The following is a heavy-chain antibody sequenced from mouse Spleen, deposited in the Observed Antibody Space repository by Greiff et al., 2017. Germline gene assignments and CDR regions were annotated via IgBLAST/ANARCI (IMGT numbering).Heavy chain of an antibody. J-gene: IGHJ3*01. CDR3: ARNYDYDKAWFAY. CDR1: GYTFTDYN. Sequence: VQLQQSGPELVKPGASVKMSCKASGYTFTDYNMHWVKQSHGKSLEWIGYINPNNGGTSYNQKFKGKATLTVNKSSSTAYMELRSLTSEDSAVYYCARNYDYDKAWFAYWGQGTLVTVSA. V-gene: IGHV1-22*01. CDR2: INPNNGGT. D-gene: IGHD2-4*01.